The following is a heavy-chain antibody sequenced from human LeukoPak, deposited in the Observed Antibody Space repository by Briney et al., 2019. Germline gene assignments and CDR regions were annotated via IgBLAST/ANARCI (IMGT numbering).Heavy chain of an antibody. CDR1: GFTLGIYA. Sequence: GGSLRPSLSASGFTLGIYAMHWFRQAPGKGLEYVSAISSNGGSTYYADSVKGRFTISRDNSKNTLYLQMSSLRAEDTAVYYCVRSPVIAGREYYVDYWGQGTLVTVSS. V-gene: IGHV3-64D*09. J-gene: IGHJ4*02. D-gene: IGHD1-26*01. CDR2: ISSNGGST. CDR3: VRSPVIAGREYYVDY.